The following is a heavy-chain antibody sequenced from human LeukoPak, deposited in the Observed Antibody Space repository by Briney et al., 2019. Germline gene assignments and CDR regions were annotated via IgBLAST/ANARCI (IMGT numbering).Heavy chain of an antibody. CDR3: ASGIAVAQARYYGMDV. V-gene: IGHV3-53*01. J-gene: IGHJ6*02. D-gene: IGHD6-19*01. Sequence: QPGGSLRLSCAASGFTVSSNYMSWVRQAPGKGLEWVSVIYSGGSTYYADSVKGRFTISRDNSKNTLYLQMNSLRAEDTAVYYCASGIAVAQARYYGMDVWGQGTTVTVSS. CDR2: IYSGGST. CDR1: GFTVSSNY.